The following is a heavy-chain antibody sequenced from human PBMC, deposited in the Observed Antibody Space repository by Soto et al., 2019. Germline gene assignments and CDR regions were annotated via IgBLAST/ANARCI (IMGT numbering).Heavy chain of an antibody. CDR1: GGSFSGYY. D-gene: IGHD2-2*01. V-gene: IGHV4-34*01. J-gene: IGHJ5*02. Sequence: QVQLQQWGAGLLKPSETLSLTCAVYGGSFSGYYWSWIRQPPGKGLEWIGEINHSGSTNYNPSLKSRVTISVDTSKNQFSLKLSSVTAADTAVYYCARGTDAVVPASNWFDPWGQGTLVTVSS. CDR2: INHSGST. CDR3: ARGTDAVVPASNWFDP.